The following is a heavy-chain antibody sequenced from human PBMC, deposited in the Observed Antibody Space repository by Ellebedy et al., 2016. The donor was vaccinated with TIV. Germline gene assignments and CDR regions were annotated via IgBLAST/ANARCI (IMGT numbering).Heavy chain of an antibody. V-gene: IGHV3-23*01. D-gene: IGHD3-16*02. CDR3: AKGDYVWGTYRYPV. Sequence: GESLKISCAASGFTFSSYGMHWVRQAPGKGLEWVSAISGSGGSTYYADSVKGRFTISRDNSKNTLYLQMNSLRAEDTAVYYCAKGDYVWGTYRYPVWGQGTTVTVSS. CDR1: GFTFSSYG. CDR2: ISGSGGST. J-gene: IGHJ6*02.